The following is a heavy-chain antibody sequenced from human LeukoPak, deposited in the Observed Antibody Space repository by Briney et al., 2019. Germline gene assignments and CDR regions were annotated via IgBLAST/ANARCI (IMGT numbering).Heavy chain of an antibody. V-gene: IGHV3-23*01. CDR2: ISGSGGST. J-gene: IGHJ4*02. D-gene: IGHD2-21*01. Sequence: GGSLRLSCAASGFTFSSHAMSWVRQAPGKGLEWVSAISGSGGSTYYADSVKGRFTISRDNAKNSLYLQMNSLRAEDTAVYYCARDRLGRGVNDYWGQGTLVTVSS. CDR3: ARDRLGRGVNDY. CDR1: GFTFSSHA.